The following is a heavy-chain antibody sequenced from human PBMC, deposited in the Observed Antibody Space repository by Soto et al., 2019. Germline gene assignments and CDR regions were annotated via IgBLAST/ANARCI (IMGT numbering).Heavy chain of an antibody. CDR1: GFTFSSYG. D-gene: IGHD3-10*01. CDR2: ISYDGSNK. Sequence: QVQLVESGGGVVQPGRSLRLSCAASGFTFSSYGMHWVRQAPGKGLEWVAVISYDGSNKYYADSVKGRFTISRDNSKNTLYLQMNSLRAEDTAVYYCARGVGLWFGGFDPWGQGTLVTVSS. J-gene: IGHJ5*02. CDR3: ARGVGLWFGGFDP. V-gene: IGHV3-30*03.